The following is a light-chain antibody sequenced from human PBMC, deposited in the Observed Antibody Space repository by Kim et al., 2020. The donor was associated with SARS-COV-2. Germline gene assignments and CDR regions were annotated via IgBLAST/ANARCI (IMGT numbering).Light chain of an antibody. CDR3: QQYRSIPLT. Sequence: DIVMTQSPDSLAVSLGERATINCKSSQSVLYSSNNNNYLAWYQHKAGQPPKLLIYWASTRESGVPDRFSGSGSGTDFTLTISSLQAEDVAVYYCQQYRSIPLTFGGGTKLEI. CDR1: QSVLYSSNNNNY. V-gene: IGKV4-1*01. J-gene: IGKJ4*01. CDR2: WAS.